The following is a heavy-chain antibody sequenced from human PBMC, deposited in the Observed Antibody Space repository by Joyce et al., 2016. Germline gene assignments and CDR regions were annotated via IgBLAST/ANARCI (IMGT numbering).Heavy chain of an antibody. J-gene: IGHJ6*03. D-gene: IGHD6-6*01. CDR2: ISGSGGSI. CDR1: GFTFSSYA. V-gene: IGHV3-23*01. CDR3: AKVTEGSAVYFYYMDV. Sequence: EVQLLESGGGLVQPAGSLRLSCAASGFTFSSYAMSWVRQAPGKGLGWVSGISGSGGSIYDADSVKGRFTFSRDNSKNTLYLQMNSLRAEDTAVYYCAKVTEGSAVYFYYMDVWGKGTTVTVSS.